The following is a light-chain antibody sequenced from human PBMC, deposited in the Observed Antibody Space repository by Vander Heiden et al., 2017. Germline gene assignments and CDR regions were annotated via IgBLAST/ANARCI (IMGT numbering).Light chain of an antibody. CDR3: QQYHSPWT. J-gene: IGKJ1*01. CDR1: QSIHYY. Sequence: DIQMTQSHSTLSASVGDRVTVTCRASQSIHYYLAWFQQKPGKAPNLLISNASNLESGVPSRFSGSGSGTEFTLTITRLQPDDFATYFCQQYHSPWTFGQGTKLE. CDR2: NAS. V-gene: IGKV1-5*01.